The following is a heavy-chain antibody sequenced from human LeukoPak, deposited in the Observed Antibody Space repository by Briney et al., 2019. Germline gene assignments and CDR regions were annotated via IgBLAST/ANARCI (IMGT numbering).Heavy chain of an antibody. CDR2: FDPEDGET. J-gene: IGHJ4*02. V-gene: IGHV1-24*01. CDR1: GYTLTELS. CDR3: ATLPSSGSYVVEDY. Sequence: ASVKVSCKVSGYTLTELSMHWVRQAPGKGLEWMEGFDPEDGETIYAQKFQGRVTMTEDTSTDTAYVELSSLRSEDTAVYYCATLPSSGSYVVEDYWGQGTLVTVSS. D-gene: IGHD1-26*01.